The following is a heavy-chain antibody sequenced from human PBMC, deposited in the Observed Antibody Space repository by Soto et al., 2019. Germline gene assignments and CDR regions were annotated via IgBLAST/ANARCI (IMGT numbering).Heavy chain of an antibody. Sequence: QVQLVESGGGVVQPGRSLRLSCAASGFTFSSYGMHWVRQAPGKGLEWVAVIWYDGSNKYYADSVKGRFTISRDNSKNTLYLQMNSLRAEDTAVYYCARDVGERYYDFWSGYFNWFDPWGQGTLVTVSS. CDR2: IWYDGSNK. D-gene: IGHD3-3*01. CDR1: GFTFSSYG. CDR3: ARDVGERYYDFWSGYFNWFDP. V-gene: IGHV3-33*01. J-gene: IGHJ5*02.